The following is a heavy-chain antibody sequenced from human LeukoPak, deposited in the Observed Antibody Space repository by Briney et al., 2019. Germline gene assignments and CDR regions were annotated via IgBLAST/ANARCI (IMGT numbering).Heavy chain of an antibody. J-gene: IGHJ4*02. CDR1: GFTFSSYG. CDR3: AKDRGIVVVPAAITD. Sequence: PGGSLRLSCAASGFTFSSYGMHWVRQAPGKGLEWVAFIRYDGSNKYYADSVKGRFTISRDNSKNTLYLQMNSLRAEDTAVYYCAKDRGIVVVPAAITDWGQGTLVTVSS. D-gene: IGHD2-2*02. V-gene: IGHV3-30*02. CDR2: IRYDGSNK.